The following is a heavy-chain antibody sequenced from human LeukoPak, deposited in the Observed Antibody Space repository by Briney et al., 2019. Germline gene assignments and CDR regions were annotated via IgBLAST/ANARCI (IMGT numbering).Heavy chain of an antibody. Sequence: HPGGSLRLSCAASGFTFSSYGMHWVRQAPGKGLEWVAFIRYDGNNKYYADSVKGRFTISRDNSKNTLYLQMNSLRAEDTAVYYCAKARGYSSSWYEANWFDPWGQGTLVTVSS. CDR2: IRYDGNNK. CDR3: AKARGYSSSWYEANWFDP. J-gene: IGHJ5*02. V-gene: IGHV3-30*02. D-gene: IGHD6-13*01. CDR1: GFTFSSYG.